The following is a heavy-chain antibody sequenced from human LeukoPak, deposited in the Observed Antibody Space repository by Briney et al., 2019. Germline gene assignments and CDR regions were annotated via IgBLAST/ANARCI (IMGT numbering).Heavy chain of an antibody. CDR3: ARACSDYDILTGYQNWFDP. J-gene: IGHJ5*02. D-gene: IGHD3-9*01. CDR2: IYYSGST. Sequence: ASQTLSLTCTVSCGSISSGGYYWSWIRQHPGKGLEWIGYIYYSGSTYYNPSLKSRVTISVDTSKNQFSLKLSSVTAADTAVYYCARACSDYDILTGYQNWFDPWGQGTLSPSPQ. CDR1: CGSISSGGYY. V-gene: IGHV4-31*03.